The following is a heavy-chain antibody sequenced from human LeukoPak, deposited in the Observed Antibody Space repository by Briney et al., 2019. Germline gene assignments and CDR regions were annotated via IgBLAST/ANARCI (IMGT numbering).Heavy chain of an antibody. J-gene: IGHJ4*02. CDR1: GYTFTGYY. D-gene: IGHD3-9*01. CDR2: INPKSGGT. Sequence: ASVKVSCKASGYTFTGYYMHWVRQAPGQGLEWMGWINPKSGGTNYAQNFQGRVTMTRDTSINTAYMDLSRLRSDDTAIYYCARDWNDILTGYGTDYWGQGTLVTVSS. V-gene: IGHV1-2*02. CDR3: ARDWNDILTGYGTDY.